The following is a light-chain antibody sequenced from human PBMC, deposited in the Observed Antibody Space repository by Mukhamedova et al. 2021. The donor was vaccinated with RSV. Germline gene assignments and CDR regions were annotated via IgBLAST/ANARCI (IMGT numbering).Light chain of an antibody. V-gene: IGLV3-19*01. CDR2: GKN. Sequence: NTCQGDSLRSYYASWYQQKPGQAPVLVIYGKNNRPSGIPDRFSGSSSGNTASLTITGAQAEDEADYYCNSRDSSGNHFYVFGTGT. J-gene: IGLJ1*01. CDR3: NSRDSSGNHFYV. CDR1: SLRSYY.